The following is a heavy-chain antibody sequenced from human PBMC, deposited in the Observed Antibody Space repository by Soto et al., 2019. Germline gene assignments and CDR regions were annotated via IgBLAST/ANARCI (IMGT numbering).Heavy chain of an antibody. V-gene: IGHV3-9*01. Sequence: GGSLRLSCAASGFTFDDYAMHWVRQAPGKGLEWVSGISWNSGSIGYADSVKGRFTISRDNAKNSLYLQMNSLRAEDTALYYCAKDCFSSTSCYGSWGQGTLVTVSS. CDR2: ISWNSGSI. J-gene: IGHJ4*02. CDR3: AKDCFSSTSCYGS. CDR1: GFTFDDYA. D-gene: IGHD2-2*01.